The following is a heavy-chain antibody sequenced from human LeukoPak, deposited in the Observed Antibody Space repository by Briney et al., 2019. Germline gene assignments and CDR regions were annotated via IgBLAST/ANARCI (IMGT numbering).Heavy chain of an antibody. D-gene: IGHD5-24*01. CDR3: ARDRDGYNLDAFDI. J-gene: IGHJ3*02. Sequence: PSETLSLTCTVSGGSISVGTYYWSWIRQPPGKGLEWIGYIYYSGSTYYHPSLKSRVSISVDTSKNQFSLKLSSVTAADTAVYYCARDRDGYNLDAFDIWGQGTMVTVSP. CDR2: IYYSGST. CDR1: GGSISVGTYY. V-gene: IGHV4-30-4*08.